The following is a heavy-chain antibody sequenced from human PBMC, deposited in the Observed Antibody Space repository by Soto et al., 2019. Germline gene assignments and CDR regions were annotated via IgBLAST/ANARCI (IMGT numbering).Heavy chain of an antibody. CDR2: IDPSDSYT. V-gene: IGHV5-10-1*01. J-gene: IGHJ4*02. CDR1: GYSFTSYW. Sequence: GESLKISCKGSGYSFTSYWISWVRQMPGKGLEWMGRIDPSDSYTNYSPSFQGHVTISADKSISTAYLQWSSLKASDTAMYYCARHAFGRSSSSFFDYWGQGTLVTVSS. CDR3: ARHAFGRSSSSFFDY. D-gene: IGHD6-13*01.